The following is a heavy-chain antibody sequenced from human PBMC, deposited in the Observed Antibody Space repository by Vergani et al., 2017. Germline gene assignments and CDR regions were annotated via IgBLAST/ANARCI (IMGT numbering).Heavy chain of an antibody. Sequence: QVQLVQSGAEVKKPGSSVKVSCKASGGTFSSYAISWVRQALGQGLEWMGRIIPILGTANYAQKFQGRVTITADESTSTAYMELSSLRSEDTAVYYCAREGTYYGDYVYYYYYMDVWGKGTTVTVSS. V-gene: IGHV1-69*11. D-gene: IGHD4-17*01. CDR1: GGTFSSYA. CDR2: IIPILGTA. J-gene: IGHJ6*03. CDR3: AREGTYYGDYVYYYYYMDV.